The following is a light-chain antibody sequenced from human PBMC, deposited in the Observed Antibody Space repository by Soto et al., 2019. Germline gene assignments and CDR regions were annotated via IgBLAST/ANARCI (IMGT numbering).Light chain of an antibody. Sequence: QSALTQPASVSGSPGQSITISCTGTSSDVGSYNRVSWYQQPPGTAPKLIIYEVSNRPSGVSNRFSGSKSGNTASLTISGLQTEDEADYYCNSYTTSSTYAFGTGTKVTVL. V-gene: IGLV2-14*01. CDR2: EVS. CDR1: SSDVGSYNR. CDR3: NSYTTSSTYA. J-gene: IGLJ1*01.